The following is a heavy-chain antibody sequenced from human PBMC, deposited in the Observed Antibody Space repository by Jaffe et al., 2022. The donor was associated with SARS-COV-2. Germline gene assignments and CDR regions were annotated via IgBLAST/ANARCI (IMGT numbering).Heavy chain of an antibody. CDR2: IYTSGST. Sequence: QVQLQESGPGLVKPSETLSLTCTVSGGSISSYYWSWIRQPAGKGLEWIGRIYTSGSTNYNPSLKSRVTMSVDTSKNQFSLKLSSVTAADTAVYYCARDAPLRPTIDYGDVYWYFDLWGRGTLVTVSS. V-gene: IGHV4-4*07. CDR3: ARDAPLRPTIDYGDVYWYFDL. J-gene: IGHJ2*01. CDR1: GGSISSYY. D-gene: IGHD4-17*01.